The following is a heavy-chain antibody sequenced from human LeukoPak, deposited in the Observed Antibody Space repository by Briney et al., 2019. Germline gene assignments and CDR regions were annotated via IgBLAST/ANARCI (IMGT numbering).Heavy chain of an antibody. Sequence: SETLSLTCAVYGGSFSGYYWSWIRQPPGKGLEWIGEINHSGSTNYNPSLKSRVTISVDTSKNQFSLKLSSVTAADTAVYYCARDHAVVVVAATPQDYYYYGMDVWGQGTTVTVSS. CDR1: GGSFSGYY. V-gene: IGHV4-34*01. D-gene: IGHD2-15*01. CDR3: ARDHAVVVVAATPQDYYYYGMDV. J-gene: IGHJ6*02. CDR2: INHSGST.